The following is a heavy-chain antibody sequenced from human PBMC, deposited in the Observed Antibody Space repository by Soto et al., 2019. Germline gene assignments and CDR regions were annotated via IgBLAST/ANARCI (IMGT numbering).Heavy chain of an antibody. CDR2: ISSSSSYI. CDR3: ARDVYVNILATPDDAFDI. Sequence: EVQLVESGGGLVKPGGSLRLSCAASGFTFSSYSMNWVRQAPGKGLEWVSSISSSSSYIYYADSVKGRFTISRDNAKNSLYLQMNSLRAEDTAVYYCARDVYVNILATPDDAFDIWGQGTMVTVSS. V-gene: IGHV3-21*01. CDR1: GFTFSSYS. J-gene: IGHJ3*02. D-gene: IGHD5-12*01.